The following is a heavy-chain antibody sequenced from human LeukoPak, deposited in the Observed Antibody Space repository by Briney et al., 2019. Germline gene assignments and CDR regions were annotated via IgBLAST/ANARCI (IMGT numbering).Heavy chain of an antibody. D-gene: IGHD3-10*01. V-gene: IGHV4-59*12. CDR2: MYYSGSP. Sequence: PSETLSLTCTVSGGSLSSYYWSWIPDTPRRGLEWIGYMYYSGSPYYNPSLKSRVTISVDRSTNQFSLKLSSVTAADTAVYYCASTYYGSGNRREYWGQGTLVTVSS. CDR1: GGSLSSYY. J-gene: IGHJ4*02. CDR3: ASTYYGSGNRREY.